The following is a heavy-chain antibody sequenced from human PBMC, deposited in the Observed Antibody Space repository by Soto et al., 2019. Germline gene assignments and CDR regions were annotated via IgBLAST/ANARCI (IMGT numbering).Heavy chain of an antibody. J-gene: IGHJ4*02. CDR3: ATSLRSGSYSHYFGS. D-gene: IGHD1-26*01. V-gene: IGHV4-59*08. Sequence: QLQESGPGLVKPSETLSLTCTVSGGSISSYYWSWIRQPPGKGLEWIGYIYYSGSTNYNPSLKSRVTISLDTSKNQFSLKLSSVTAADTAVYYCATSLRSGSYSHYFGSWGQGTLVTVSS. CDR1: GGSISSYY. CDR2: IYYSGST.